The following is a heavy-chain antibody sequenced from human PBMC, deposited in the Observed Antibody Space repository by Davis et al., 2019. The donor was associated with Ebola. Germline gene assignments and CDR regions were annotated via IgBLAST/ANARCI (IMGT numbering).Heavy chain of an antibody. J-gene: IGHJ4*02. V-gene: IGHV1-2*06. CDR3: AHKGGNGVLG. Sequence: ASVKVSCKASGYTFSDYYMHWVRQAPGQGPEWMGRINPNNGGTNYAQKFQGRVTMTRDTSISTAYMELSSLRSEDTAMYYCAHKGGNGVLGWGQGTLVTVSS. D-gene: IGHD1-1*01. CDR2: INPNNGGT. CDR1: GYTFSDYY.